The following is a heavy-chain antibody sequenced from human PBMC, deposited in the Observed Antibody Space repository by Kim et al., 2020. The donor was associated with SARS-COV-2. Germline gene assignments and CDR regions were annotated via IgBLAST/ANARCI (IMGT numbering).Heavy chain of an antibody. CDR3: ARRGMITFGGVIASDY. CDR2: IYYSGST. J-gene: IGHJ4*02. Sequence: SETLSLTCTVSGGSISSSSYYWGWIRQPPGKGLEWIGSIYYSGSTYYNPSLKSRVTISVDTSKNQFSLKLSSVTAADTAVYYCARRGMITFGGVIASDYWGQGTLVTVSS. V-gene: IGHV4-39*01. D-gene: IGHD3-16*02. CDR1: GGSISSSSYY.